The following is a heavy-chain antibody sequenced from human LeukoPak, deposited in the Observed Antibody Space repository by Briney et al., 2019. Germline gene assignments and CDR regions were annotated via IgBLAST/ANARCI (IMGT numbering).Heavy chain of an antibody. Sequence: GGSLRLSCAASGFTFSSYGMHWVRQAPGKGLEWVSVIYSGGSTYYADSVKGRFTISRDNSKNTLYLQMNSLRAEDTAVYYCARVVMATFDYWGQGTLVTVSS. D-gene: IGHD5-24*01. J-gene: IGHJ4*02. V-gene: IGHV3-66*01. CDR2: IYSGGST. CDR1: GFTFSSYG. CDR3: ARVVMATFDY.